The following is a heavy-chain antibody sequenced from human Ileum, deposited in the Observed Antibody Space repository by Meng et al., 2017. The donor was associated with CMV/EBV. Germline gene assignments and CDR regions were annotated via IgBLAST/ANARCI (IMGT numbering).Heavy chain of an antibody. CDR2: VSYSGST. CDR1: RGSISYNS. D-gene: IGHD3-10*01. CDR3: ARWSGSGNYPFADY. J-gene: IGHJ4*02. Sequence: SETLSLTCTVSRGSISYNSWSWIRQSARKGLEWIGSVSYSGSTNYNPSLKSRVIISMDTSENQFSLKVTSVTAGDTAVYYCARWSGSGNYPFADYWGQGTLVTSPQ. V-gene: IGHV4-59*01.